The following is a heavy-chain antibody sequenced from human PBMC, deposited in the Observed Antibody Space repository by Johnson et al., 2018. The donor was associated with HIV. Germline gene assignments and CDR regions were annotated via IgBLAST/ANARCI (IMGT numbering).Heavy chain of an antibody. CDR3: ASSAPGLLQNDAFDI. V-gene: IGHV3-30*03. D-gene: IGHD2-15*01. CDR2: ISYDGSNK. J-gene: IGHJ3*02. CDR1: GFTFSSYG. Sequence: QVQLVESGGGVVQPGRSLRLSCAASGFTFSSYGMHWVRQAPGKGLEWVAVISYDGSNKYYADSVKGRFTISRDNSKNTLYLQMNSLRAEDTAVYYCASSAPGLLQNDAFDIWGQGTMVTVSS.